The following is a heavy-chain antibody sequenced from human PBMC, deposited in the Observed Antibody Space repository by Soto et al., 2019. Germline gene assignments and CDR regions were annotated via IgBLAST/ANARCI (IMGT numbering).Heavy chain of an antibody. V-gene: IGHV4-39*07. Sequence: SETLSLTCTVSGGSISSGDYYWSWIRQPPGKGLEWIGEINHSGSTNYNPSLKSRVTISVDTSKNQFSLKLSSVTAADTAVYYCASLGYDSSGYYWDYWGQGTLVTVSS. D-gene: IGHD3-22*01. CDR3: ASLGYDSSGYYWDY. CDR2: INHSGST. J-gene: IGHJ4*02. CDR1: GGSISSGDYY.